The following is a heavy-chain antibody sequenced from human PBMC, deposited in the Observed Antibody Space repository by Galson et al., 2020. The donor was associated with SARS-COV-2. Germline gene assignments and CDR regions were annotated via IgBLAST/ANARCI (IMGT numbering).Heavy chain of an antibody. J-gene: IGHJ6*02. CDR1: GFTFSSYW. Sequence: GGSLRLSCAASGFTFSSYWMSWVRQAPGKGLEWVANIKQDGSEKYYVDSVKGRFTISRDNAKNSLYLQMNSLRAEDTAVYYCARDLRVGQLVHYYYYGMDVWGQGTTVTVSS. V-gene: IGHV3-7*03. CDR2: IKQDGSEK. CDR3: ARDLRVGQLVHYYYYGMDV. D-gene: IGHD6-6*01.